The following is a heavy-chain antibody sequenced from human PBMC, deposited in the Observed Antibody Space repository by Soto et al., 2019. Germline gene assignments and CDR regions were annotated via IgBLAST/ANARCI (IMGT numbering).Heavy chain of an antibody. CDR3: ATDWGRYTSGWGA. D-gene: IGHD6-25*01. J-gene: IGHJ4*02. V-gene: IGHV3-48*02. CDR1: GFTFSSYA. CDR2: ISSSSTTI. Sequence: EVHLVESGGGLVQSGGSLRLSCAASGFTFSSYAMHWVRQPPGKGLEWVAYISSSSTTIYYAASVRGRFTISRDTAKNSLDLQMKSLRDEDRAVYYCATDWGRYTSGWGAWGQGTLVTVSS.